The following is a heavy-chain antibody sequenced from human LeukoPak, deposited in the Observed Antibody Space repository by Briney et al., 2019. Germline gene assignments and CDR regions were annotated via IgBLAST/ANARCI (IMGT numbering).Heavy chain of an antibody. CDR2: LLLDGSNK. J-gene: IGHJ4*02. CDR1: GFTFSSWA. Sequence: GSLKLSCAASGFTFSSWAMSWVRQAPGKGLGGVAVLLLDGSNKYYADSVKGRFTISRDNSKNTLYLQMNSLRAEDTAVYYCARATPDIRFLEWLSHYFDYWGQGTLVTVSS. CDR3: ARATPDIRFLEWLSHYFDY. V-gene: IGHV3-30-3*01. D-gene: IGHD3-3*01.